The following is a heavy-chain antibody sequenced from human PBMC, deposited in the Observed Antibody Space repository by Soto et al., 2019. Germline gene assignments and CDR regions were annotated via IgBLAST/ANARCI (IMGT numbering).Heavy chain of an antibody. Sequence: QVQLQESGPGLVKPSQTLSLTCSVSGDSIRGGDHYWNWIRQFPGNGREWIGYVYHSGSTHYNASLRGRRTISIDTSKNQCSLRLISVTAADTALYYCARDTGLAPAVWGYWGHGTQVTVSS. V-gene: IGHV4-31*03. D-gene: IGHD7-27*01. CDR1: GDSIRGGDHY. CDR3: ARDTGLAPAVWGY. J-gene: IGHJ4*03. CDR2: VYHSGST.